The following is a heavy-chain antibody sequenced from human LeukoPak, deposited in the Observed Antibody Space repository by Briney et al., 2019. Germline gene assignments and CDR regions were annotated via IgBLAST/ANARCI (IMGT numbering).Heavy chain of an antibody. D-gene: IGHD3-16*01. V-gene: IGHV3-48*01. J-gene: IGHJ4*02. CDR1: GFTFSKYA. CDR3: AREKIKAIDY. CDR2: ISSSSSTI. Sequence: GGSLRLSCGASGFTFSKYAMSWVRQAPGKGLEWVSYISSSSSTIYYADSVKGRFTISRDNAKNSLYLQMNSLRAEDTAVYYCAREKIKAIDYWGQGTLVTVSS.